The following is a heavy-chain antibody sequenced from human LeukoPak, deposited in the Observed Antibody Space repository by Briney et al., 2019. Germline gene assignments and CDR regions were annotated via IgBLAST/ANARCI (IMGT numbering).Heavy chain of an antibody. V-gene: IGHV1-69*13. J-gene: IGHJ5*02. CDR1: GGTFSSYA. CDR3: AREGGDYGGNPENWFDP. Sequence: ASVKVSCKASGGTFSSYAISWVRQAPGQGLEWMGGIIPIFGTANYAQKFQGRVTITADESRSTAYMELSSLRSEDTAVYYCAREGGDYGGNPENWFDPWGQGTLVTVSS. CDR2: IIPIFGTA. D-gene: IGHD4-23*01.